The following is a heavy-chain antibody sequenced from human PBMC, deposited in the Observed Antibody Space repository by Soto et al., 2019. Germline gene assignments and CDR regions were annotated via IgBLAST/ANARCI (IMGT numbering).Heavy chain of an antibody. Sequence: EVQLVESGGGLVQPGGSLRLSCAASGFTVSSNYMSWVRQAPGKGLEWVSVIYSGGSTYYADSVKGRFTIYRHNSKNTLYLQMNSLRAEDTAVYYCARVVWNSGFFYYMDVWGKGTTVTVSS. D-gene: IGHD5-12*01. CDR1: GFTVSSNY. CDR3: ARVVWNSGFFYYMDV. CDR2: IYSGGST. J-gene: IGHJ6*03. V-gene: IGHV3-53*04.